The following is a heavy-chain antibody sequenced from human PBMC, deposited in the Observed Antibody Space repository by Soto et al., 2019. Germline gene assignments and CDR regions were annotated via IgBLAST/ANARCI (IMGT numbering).Heavy chain of an antibody. J-gene: IGHJ4*02. Sequence: GSLRLSCAASGFTVSSNYMSWVRQGPGKGLEWVSSISSNSNYIYYTASVKGRFAISRDYVKNSVVLQMDSLISEDTAVYYCARFAEKGYSYGPYYFDLWGQGSLVTVSS. CDR3: ARFAEKGYSYGPYYFDL. CDR2: ISSNSNYI. D-gene: IGHD5-18*01. V-gene: IGHV3-21*01. CDR1: GFTVSSNY.